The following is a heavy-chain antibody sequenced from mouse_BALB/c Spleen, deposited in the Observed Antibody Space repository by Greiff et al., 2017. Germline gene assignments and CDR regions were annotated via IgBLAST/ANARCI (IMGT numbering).Heavy chain of an antibody. D-gene: IGHD1-1*01. CDR2: ISYSGST. J-gene: IGHJ3*01. V-gene: IGHV3-8*02. CDR3: ASGVETPWFAY. CDR1: GDSITSCY. Sequence: EVNVVESGPSLVKPSQTLSLTCSVTGDSITSCYWNWIRKFPGNKLECMGYISYSGSTYYNPSLKSRISITRDTSKNQYYLQLKSVTTEDTATYYCASGVETPWFAYWGQGTLVTVSA.